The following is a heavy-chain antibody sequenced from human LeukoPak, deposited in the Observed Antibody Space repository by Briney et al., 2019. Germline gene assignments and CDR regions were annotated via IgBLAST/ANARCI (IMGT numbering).Heavy chain of an antibody. D-gene: IGHD4-17*01. J-gene: IGHJ1*01. CDR2: ISYDGSNK. CDR1: GFTFSSYA. CDR3: ARPDYGDYAEYFQH. Sequence: GGSLRLSCAASGFTFSSYAMHWVRQAPGKGLEWVAVISYDGSNKYYADSVKGRFTISRDNSKNTLYLQMNSLRAEDTAVYYCARPDYGDYAEYFQHWGQGTLVTVSP. V-gene: IGHV3-30*04.